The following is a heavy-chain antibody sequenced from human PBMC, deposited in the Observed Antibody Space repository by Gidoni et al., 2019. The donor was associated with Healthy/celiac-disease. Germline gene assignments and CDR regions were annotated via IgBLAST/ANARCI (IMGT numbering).Heavy chain of an antibody. CDR2: ISVRGGST. CDR1: GFTFSSYA. J-gene: IGHJ4*02. CDR3: ATWELPGPGDYFDY. Sequence: EVQLLESGGGLVQPGGSLRLSCAASGFTFSSYAMSWVRQAPGKGLEWVSAISVRGGSTYYADSVKGRFTISRDNSKNTLYLQMNSLRAEDTAVYYCATWELPGPGDYFDYWGQGTLVTVSS. V-gene: IGHV3-23*01. D-gene: IGHD1-26*01.